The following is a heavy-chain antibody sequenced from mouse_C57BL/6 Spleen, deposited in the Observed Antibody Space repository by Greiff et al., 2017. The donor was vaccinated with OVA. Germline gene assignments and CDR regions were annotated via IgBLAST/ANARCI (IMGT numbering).Heavy chain of an antibody. D-gene: IGHD1-1*01. CDR1: GFTFSSYT. CDR2: ISGGGGNT. J-gene: IGHJ1*03. Sequence: EVKVVESGGGLVKPGGSLKLSCAASGFTFSSYTMSWVRQTPEKRLEWVATISGGGGNTYYPDSVKGRFTISRDNAKNTLYLQMSSLRSEDTALYYCARGATVVATDWYFDVWGTGTTVTVSS. CDR3: ARGATVVATDWYFDV. V-gene: IGHV5-9*01.